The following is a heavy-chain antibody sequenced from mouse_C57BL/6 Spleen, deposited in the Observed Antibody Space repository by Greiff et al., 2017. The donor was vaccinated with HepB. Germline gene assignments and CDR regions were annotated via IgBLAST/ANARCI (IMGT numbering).Heavy chain of an antibody. Sequence: VQLQQPGAELVKPGASVKMSCKASGYTFTSYWITWVKQRPGQGLEWIGDIYPGSGSTNYNEKFKSKATLTVDTSSSTAYMQLSSLTSEDSAVYYCARERNYYGSSPYYAMDYWGQGTSVTVSS. D-gene: IGHD1-1*01. CDR3: ARERNYYGSSPYYAMDY. V-gene: IGHV1-55*01. J-gene: IGHJ4*01. CDR2: IYPGSGST. CDR1: GYTFTSYW.